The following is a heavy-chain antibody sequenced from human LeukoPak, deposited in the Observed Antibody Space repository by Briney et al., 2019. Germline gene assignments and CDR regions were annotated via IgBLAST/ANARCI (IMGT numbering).Heavy chain of an antibody. CDR1: GGSISGYY. CDR3: ARGLSVTTRDDAFDI. CDR2: IYYSGST. J-gene: IGHJ3*02. Sequence: SETLSLTCTVSGGSISGYYWTWIRQPPGKGLEWIGYIYYSGSTNYNPSLKSRVTISVDTSKNQFSLKLSSVTAADTAVYYCARGLSVTTRDDAFDIWGQGTMVTVSS. V-gene: IGHV4-59*01. D-gene: IGHD5-18*01.